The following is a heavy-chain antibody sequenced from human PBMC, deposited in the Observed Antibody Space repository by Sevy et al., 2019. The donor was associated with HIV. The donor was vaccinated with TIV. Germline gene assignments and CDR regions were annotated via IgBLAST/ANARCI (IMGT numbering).Heavy chain of an antibody. Sequence: GGSLRLSCAASGFTFEEYAMHWVRQAPGRGLEWVSGITWNSGNIGYADSVKGRLTISRDNAKNSLYLHMNSLRTEDTALYYCVKPSGRDGRNYFNFWGQGTLVTVSS. V-gene: IGHV3-9*01. CDR3: VKPSGRDGRNYFNF. CDR2: ITWNSGNI. J-gene: IGHJ4*02. CDR1: GFTFEEYA.